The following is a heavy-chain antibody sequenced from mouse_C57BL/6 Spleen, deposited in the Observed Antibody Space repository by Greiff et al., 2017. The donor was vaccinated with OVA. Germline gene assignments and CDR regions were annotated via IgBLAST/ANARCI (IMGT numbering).Heavy chain of an antibody. CDR1: GYAFSSSW. Sequence: VQLVESGPELVKPGASVKISCKASGYAFSSSWMNWVKQRPGKGIEWIGRIYPGDGDTNYTGQLKGKATLTADNSSSTAYLQLSSLTSEDSAVYFFARDGSYWYFDVWGTGTTVTVSS. D-gene: IGHD1-1*01. J-gene: IGHJ1*03. V-gene: IGHV1-82*01. CDR3: ARDGSYWYFDV. CDR2: IYPGDGDT.